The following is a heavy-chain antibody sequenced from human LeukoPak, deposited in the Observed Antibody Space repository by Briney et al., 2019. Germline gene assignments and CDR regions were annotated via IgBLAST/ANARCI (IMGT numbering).Heavy chain of an antibody. J-gene: IGHJ5*02. V-gene: IGHV1-8*01. CDR1: GYSFGSYD. CDR3: AREGEQQLVGGPWFDP. Sequence: ASVKVSCTASGYSFGSYDINWVRQAAGKGLEWMGWMNPKTGNAGYAQQFQGRVTMTRDTSISTTYMELSRLRFDDTAVYYCAREGEQQLVGGPWFDPWGQGALVTVSS. D-gene: IGHD6-13*01. CDR2: MNPKTGNA.